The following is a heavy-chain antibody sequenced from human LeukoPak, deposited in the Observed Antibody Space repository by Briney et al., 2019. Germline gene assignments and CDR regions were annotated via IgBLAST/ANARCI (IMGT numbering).Heavy chain of an antibody. CDR2: ISGSGGST. Sequence: GGSLRLSCTTSGFTFSTYAMSWVRQAPGKGLEWVSAISGSGGSTYYADSVKGRFTSSRDNSKNTLYLQMNSLRGEDTAVYYCAKLTRGYCSSTACPNWFDPWGQGTLVTVSS. CDR3: AKLTRGYCSSTACPNWFDP. V-gene: IGHV3-23*01. D-gene: IGHD2-2*01. CDR1: GFTFSTYA. J-gene: IGHJ5*02.